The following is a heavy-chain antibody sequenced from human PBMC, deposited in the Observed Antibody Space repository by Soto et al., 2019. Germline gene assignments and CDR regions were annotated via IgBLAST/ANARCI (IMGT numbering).Heavy chain of an antibody. J-gene: IGHJ6*02. CDR2: ISYDGSNK. CDR1: GFTFSSYA. Sequence: QVQLVESGGGVVQPGRSLRLSCAASGFTFSSYAMHWVRQAPGKGLEWVAVISYDGSNKYYADSVKGRFTISRDNSKNTLYLQMNSLRAEDTAVYYCARDAEKSLQDKRTRHYYYGMDVWGQGTTVTVSS. D-gene: IGHD2-2*01. V-gene: IGHV3-30-3*01. CDR3: ARDAEKSLQDKRTRHYYYGMDV.